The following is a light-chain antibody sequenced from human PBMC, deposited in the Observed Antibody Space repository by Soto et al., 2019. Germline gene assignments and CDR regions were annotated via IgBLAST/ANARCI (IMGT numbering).Light chain of an antibody. CDR1: QSISSY. CDR2: AAS. J-gene: IGKJ1*01. V-gene: IGKV1-39*01. CDR3: QQSYSTPQT. Sequence: DIPMTQSPSSPSASVGDRVTITCRASQSISSYLNWYQQKPGKAPKLLIYAASSLQSGVPSRFSGSGSGTDFTLTISSLQPEDFATYYCQQSYSTPQTFGQGTKVDIK.